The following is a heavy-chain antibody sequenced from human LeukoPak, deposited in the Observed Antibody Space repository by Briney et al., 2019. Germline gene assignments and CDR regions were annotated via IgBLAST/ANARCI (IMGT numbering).Heavy chain of an antibody. D-gene: IGHD6-13*01. CDR3: ARDSAGNDY. V-gene: IGHV3-7*01. Sequence: GGSLRLSCAASGFTFSGYTMNWVRQAPGKGLEWVANIKQDGSEKYYIDSVKGRFTISRDNAKNSLYLQMNSLRAEDTAMYYCARDSAGNDYWGQGTLVTVSS. J-gene: IGHJ4*02. CDR2: IKQDGSEK. CDR1: GFTFSGYT.